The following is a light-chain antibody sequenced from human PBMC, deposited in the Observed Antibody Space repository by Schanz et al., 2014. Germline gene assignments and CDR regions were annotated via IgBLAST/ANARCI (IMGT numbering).Light chain of an antibody. CDR1: QDINKW. CDR2: AAS. Sequence: DIQMTQSPSSVSASVGDTVTITCRASQDINKWLAWYQQKPGQAPKLLIYAASTLQSGVPSRFTGRGSGTDFTLTISSLQPEDVATYFCQRYNSAPFTFGGGTKVEIK. CDR3: QRYNSAPFT. V-gene: IGKV1-12*01. J-gene: IGKJ4*01.